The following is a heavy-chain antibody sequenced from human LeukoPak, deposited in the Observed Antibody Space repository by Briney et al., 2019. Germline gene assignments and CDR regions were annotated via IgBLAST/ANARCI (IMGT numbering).Heavy chain of an antibody. V-gene: IGHV4-59*01. CDR3: ARVDSSWYRVFDY. D-gene: IGHD6-13*01. J-gene: IGHJ4*02. Sequence: SETLFLTFTCPGWPLRWLHLGLVRQPPREGPGWIGYIYYSGSTNYNPSLKSRVTISVDTSKNQFSLKLSSVTAADTAVYYCARVDSSWYRVFDYWGQGTLVTVSS. CDR2: IYYSGST. CDR1: GWPLRWLH.